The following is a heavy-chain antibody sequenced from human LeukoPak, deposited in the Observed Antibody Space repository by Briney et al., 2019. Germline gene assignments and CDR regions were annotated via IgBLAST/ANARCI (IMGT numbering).Heavy chain of an antibody. J-gene: IGHJ3*02. CDR2: IKQDGSEK. CDR1: GFTFSSYW. CDR3: AKQSIYCSGGSCYSDGAFDI. Sequence: GGSLRLSCAASGFTFSSYWMSWVRQAPGKGLEWVANIKQDGSEKYYVDSVKGRFTISRDNAKNSLYLQMNSLRAEDTAVYYCAKQSIYCSGGSCYSDGAFDIWGQGTMVTVSS. V-gene: IGHV3-7*05. D-gene: IGHD2-15*01.